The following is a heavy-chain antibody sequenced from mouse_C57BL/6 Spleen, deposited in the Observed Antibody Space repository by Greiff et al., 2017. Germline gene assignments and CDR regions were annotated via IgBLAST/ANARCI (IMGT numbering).Heavy chain of an antibody. CDR1: GYSITSGYY. J-gene: IGHJ3*01. Sequence: EVKLQESGPGLVKPSQSLSLTCSVTGYSITSGYYWNWIRQFPGNKLEWMGYISYDGSNNYNPSLKNRISITRDTSKNQFFLKLNSVTTEDTATYYCAYHYYGSSPWFAYWGQGTLVTVSA. CDR2: ISYDGSN. CDR3: AYHYYGSSPWFAY. D-gene: IGHD1-1*01. V-gene: IGHV3-6*01.